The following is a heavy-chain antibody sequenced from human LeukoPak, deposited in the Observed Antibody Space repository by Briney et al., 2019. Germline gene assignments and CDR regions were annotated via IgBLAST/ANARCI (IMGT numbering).Heavy chain of an antibody. CDR1: GFTFSNYG. D-gene: IGHD3-10*01. CDR2: IRYDGNNK. V-gene: IGHV3-30*02. CDR3: ARDPGPYYGSGSYNGRIDY. J-gene: IGHJ4*02. Sequence: GGSLRLSCGASGFTFSNYGMLWVRQAPGKGLEWVAFIRYDGNNKLYADSMKGRFTISRDNSKNTLYLQMNSLRAEDATVYYCARDPGPYYGSGSYNGRIDYWGQGTLVTVSS.